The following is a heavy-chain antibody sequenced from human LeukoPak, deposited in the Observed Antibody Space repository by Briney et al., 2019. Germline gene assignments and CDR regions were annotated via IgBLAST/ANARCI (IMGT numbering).Heavy chain of an antibody. D-gene: IGHD1-7*01. V-gene: IGHV4-39*01. J-gene: IGHJ3*02. Sequence: PSETLSLTCTVSGGSISSSSYYWGWIRQPPGKGLEWIGSIYYSGSTYYNPSLKSRVTISVDTSKNQFPLKLSSVTAADTAVYYCARHRKRITGTTHAFDIWGQGTMVTVSS. CDR3: ARHRKRITGTTHAFDI. CDR2: IYYSGST. CDR1: GGSISSSSYY.